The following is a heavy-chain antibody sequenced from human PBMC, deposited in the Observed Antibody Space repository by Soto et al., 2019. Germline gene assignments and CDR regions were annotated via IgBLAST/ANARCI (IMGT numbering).Heavy chain of an antibody. J-gene: IGHJ5*02. CDR3: ARERITMVRGTNWFDP. D-gene: IGHD3-10*01. CDR1: SGSISSTIYS. CDR2: IFYSGST. V-gene: IGHV4-39*02. Sequence: PSETLSLTCTVSSGSISSTIYSWDWIRQPPGKGLEWIGSIFYSGSTYYNPSLKSRVTISVDTSKNQFSLTLTSVTAADTAVYYCARERITMVRGTNWFDPWGQGTLVTVSS.